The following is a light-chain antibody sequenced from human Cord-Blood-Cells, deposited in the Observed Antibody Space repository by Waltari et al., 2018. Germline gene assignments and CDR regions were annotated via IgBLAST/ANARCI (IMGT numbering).Light chain of an antibody. CDR3: QQLNSYPIT. Sequence: DIQLTQSPSFLSASVGDRVTITCRASQGISSYLAWYQQKPGKAPKLLIYAASTLQSGVPSRFSGSGSGTEFTLTISSLQPEDFATYYCQQLNSYPITCGRGTRLEIK. CDR1: QGISSY. V-gene: IGKV1-9*01. J-gene: IGKJ5*01. CDR2: AAS.